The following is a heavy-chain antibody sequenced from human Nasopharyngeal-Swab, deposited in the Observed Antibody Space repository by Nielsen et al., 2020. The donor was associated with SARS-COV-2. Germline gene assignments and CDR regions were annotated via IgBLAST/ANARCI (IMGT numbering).Heavy chain of an antibody. V-gene: IGHV1-46*01. J-gene: IGHJ5*01. Sequence: ASVKVSCKASGYTFTGYCMHWVRQAPGQGLEWMGIINSGGGGTSYAQKFQGRVTMTRDTSTSTVYMELRSLRSEDTAVYSCARAVGVIIEERRPATLDSWGQGTLVTVSS. CDR2: INSGGGGT. CDR3: ARAVGVIIEERRPATLDS. CDR1: GYTFTGYC. D-gene: IGHD2/OR15-2a*01.